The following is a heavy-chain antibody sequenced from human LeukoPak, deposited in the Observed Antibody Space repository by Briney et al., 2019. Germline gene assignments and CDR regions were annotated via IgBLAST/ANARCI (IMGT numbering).Heavy chain of an antibody. J-gene: IGHJ4*02. V-gene: IGHV5-51*01. CDR1: GYSFTTYW. Sequence: GESLKTSCKVSGYSFTTYWIGWVRQMPGKGLEWMGIIYPDDSDTRYSPSFQGQVTISADKSISTAYLQWSSLKASDTAMYYCARHVWEPHAPDYWGQGTLITVSS. CDR3: ARHVWEPHAPDY. CDR2: IYPDDSDT. D-gene: IGHD1-26*01.